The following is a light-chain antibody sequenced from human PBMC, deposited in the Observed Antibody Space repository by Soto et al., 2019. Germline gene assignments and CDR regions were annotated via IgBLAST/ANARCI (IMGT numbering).Light chain of an antibody. CDR2: GAS. CDR3: QQYSSSPS. CDR1: QSVSSN. V-gene: IGKV3-15*01. Sequence: EIVMTQSPVTLSVSPGERATLSCRASQSVSSNYLAWYQQKPGQVPSLPIYGASTRASGIPARFSGSGSGTEFTLTIGSLQSEDFAVYYCQQYSSSPSFGQGTRLEIK. J-gene: IGKJ5*01.